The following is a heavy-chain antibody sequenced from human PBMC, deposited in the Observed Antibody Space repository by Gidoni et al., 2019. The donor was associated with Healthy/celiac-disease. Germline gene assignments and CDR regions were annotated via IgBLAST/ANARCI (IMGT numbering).Heavy chain of an antibody. D-gene: IGHD3-16*01. Sequence: QVQLVESGGGVVQPGRSLRLSCAASGFTFSRYGMHWFRQAPGKGLEWVAVISDYGSNKYYADSVKGRFTISRDNSKNTLYLKMNSLRAEDKAVYYCAKDQGEGIDRGGSYGMDVWGQGTTVTVSS. J-gene: IGHJ6*02. CDR2: ISDYGSNK. V-gene: IGHV3-30*18. CDR1: GFTFSRYG. CDR3: AKDQGEGIDRGGSYGMDV.